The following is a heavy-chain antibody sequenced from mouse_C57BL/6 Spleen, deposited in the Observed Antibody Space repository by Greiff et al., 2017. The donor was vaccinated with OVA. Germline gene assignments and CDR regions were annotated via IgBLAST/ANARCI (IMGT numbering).Heavy chain of an antibody. D-gene: IGHD2-4*01. Sequence: QVQLQQSGAELMKPGASVTLSCKATGYTFTGYWIEWLKQRPGHGLDCIGEILPGSGSTNYNEQFKGKATFTADTSSNTAYMQLSSLTAEDSAIYYCARMITTWYFDYWGKGTTLTVSS. J-gene: IGHJ2*01. CDR2: ILPGSGST. V-gene: IGHV1-9*01. CDR3: ARMITTWYFDY. CDR1: GYTFTGYW.